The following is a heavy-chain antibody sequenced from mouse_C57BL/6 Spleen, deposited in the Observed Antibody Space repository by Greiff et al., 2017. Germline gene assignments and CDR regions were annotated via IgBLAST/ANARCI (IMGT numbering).Heavy chain of an antibody. V-gene: IGHV1-55*01. J-gene: IGHJ4*01. Sequence: QVQLQQPGAELVKPGASVKMSCKASGYTFTSYWITWVKQRPGQGLEWIGDIYPGSGSTNYNGKFKIKATLTVDTSSSTAYMQLSSLTSEDSAVYYWARERKEGAMDDWGQGTSVTVSS. CDR1: GYTFTSYW. CDR2: IYPGSGST. CDR3: ARERKEGAMDD.